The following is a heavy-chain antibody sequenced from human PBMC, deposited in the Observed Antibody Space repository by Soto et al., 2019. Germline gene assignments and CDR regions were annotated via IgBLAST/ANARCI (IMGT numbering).Heavy chain of an antibody. V-gene: IGHV5-51*01. CDR3: ARQFHDNTCGGNDYYGLDV. CDR2: IYPADSDT. CDR1: GHSFSNYW. Sequence: GESLKISCEGSGHSFSNYWIAWVRQMPGKGLEWMGIIYPADSDTRYSPSFQGQVTISADKYISTAYLQWSSLKASDTAMYYCARQFHDNTCGGNDYYGLDVWGLGTTFTVSS. J-gene: IGHJ6*02. D-gene: IGHD3-9*01.